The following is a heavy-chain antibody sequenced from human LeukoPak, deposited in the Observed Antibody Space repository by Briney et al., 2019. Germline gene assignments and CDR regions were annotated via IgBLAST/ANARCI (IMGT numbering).Heavy chain of an antibody. CDR3: AKEIWPTVTTPGHTHFDY. CDR1: GFTFSSYA. CDR2: IWYDGRNK. V-gene: IGHV3-30*02. D-gene: IGHD4-17*01. Sequence: GGSLRLSCAASGFTFSSYAMSWVRQAPGKGLEWVAFIWYDGRNKYYADSVKGRFTISRDNSKNTLCLQMNSLRAEDTAVYYCAKEIWPTVTTPGHTHFDYWGQGTLVTVSS. J-gene: IGHJ4*02.